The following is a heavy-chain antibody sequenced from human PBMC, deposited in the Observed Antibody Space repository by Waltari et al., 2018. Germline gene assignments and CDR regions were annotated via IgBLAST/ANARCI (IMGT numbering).Heavy chain of an antibody. D-gene: IGHD2-21*01. J-gene: IGHJ4*02. Sequence: EVQLVESGGGLIQPGGSLRLSCAASGFTVSSNYMNWVRQAPGKGLEWVSVIFSDGNTYYSGSVKGRFTISRDNSKNTLYLQMNSLRAEDTAVYYCARDHSMYFWGQGTLVTVSS. CDR3: ARDHSMYF. V-gene: IGHV3-53*01. CDR1: GFTVSSNY. CDR2: IFSDGNT.